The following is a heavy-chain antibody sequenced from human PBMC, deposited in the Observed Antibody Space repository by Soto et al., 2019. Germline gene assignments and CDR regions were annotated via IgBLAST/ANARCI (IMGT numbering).Heavy chain of an antibody. CDR3: ARLETYSYGHEGLDY. J-gene: IGHJ4*02. V-gene: IGHV1-46*01. D-gene: IGHD5-18*01. CDR1: GYTFTSYY. Sequence: ASVKDSCKASGYTFTSYYMHWVRQAPGQGLEWMGIINPSGGSTSYAQKFQGRVTMTRDTSTSTVYMELSSLRSEDTAVYYCARLETYSYGHEGLDYWGQGTLVTVSS. CDR2: INPSGGST.